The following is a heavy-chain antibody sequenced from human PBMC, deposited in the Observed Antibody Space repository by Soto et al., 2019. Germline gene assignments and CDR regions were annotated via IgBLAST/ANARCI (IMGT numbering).Heavy chain of an antibody. CDR3: ARPQYSYGRYNYYGMDV. CDR2: IYYRGST. V-gene: IGHV4-39*01. Sequence: AETRSLRSSLSVGSFSSSSDYWGWIRHPPRKGLEWIGSIYYRGSTYYNPSLKGRVTISVDTSKNPFALKPSSVTAADTAVYYRARPQYSYGRYNYYGMDVWAQGTTVSVS. D-gene: IGHD5-18*01. CDR1: VGSFSSSSDY. J-gene: IGHJ6*02.